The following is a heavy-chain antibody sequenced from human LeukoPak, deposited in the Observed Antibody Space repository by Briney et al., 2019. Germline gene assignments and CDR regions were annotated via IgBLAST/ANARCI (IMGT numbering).Heavy chain of an antibody. CDR1: GYTFTSYY. J-gene: IGHJ4*02. CDR2: INPNSGGT. V-gene: IGHV1-2*02. Sequence: ASVKVSCKASGYTFTSYYMHWVRQAPGQGLEWMGWINPNSGGTNYAQKFQGRVTMTRDTSISTAYMELSRLRSDDTAVYYCARDFYGSGRSLDYWGQGTLVTVSS. D-gene: IGHD3-10*01. CDR3: ARDFYGSGRSLDY.